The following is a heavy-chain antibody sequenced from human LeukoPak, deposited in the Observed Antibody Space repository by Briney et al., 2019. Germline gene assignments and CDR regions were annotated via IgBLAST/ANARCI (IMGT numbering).Heavy chain of an antibody. D-gene: IGHD2-2*01. V-gene: IGHV3-21*01. Sequence: PGGSLRLSCAASGFTFSSYSMNWVRQAPGKELEWVSSISSSSSYIYYADSVKGRFTISRDNAKNSLYLQMNSLRAEDTAVYYCARHGPGYCSSTSCGDYWGQGTLVTVSS. CDR1: GFTFSSYS. CDR3: ARHGPGYCSSTSCGDY. CDR2: ISSSSSYI. J-gene: IGHJ4*02.